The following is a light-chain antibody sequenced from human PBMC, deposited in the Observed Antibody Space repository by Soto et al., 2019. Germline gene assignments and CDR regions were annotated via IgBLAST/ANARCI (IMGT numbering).Light chain of an antibody. CDR1: QCVLYSSNNKNH. CDR2: WGR. V-gene: IGKV4-1*01. CDR3: HQYYGSPPRT. J-gene: IGKJ1*01. Sequence: DIVMAQSPDSLAVSLGVRATINCKSSQCVLYSSNNKNHLAWYQQKPGQSPKLLISWGRIRGSVVPDRFSGSGSGTDLTLTISSLQAEDEAVYYCHQYYGSPPRTFGQGTKVEIK.